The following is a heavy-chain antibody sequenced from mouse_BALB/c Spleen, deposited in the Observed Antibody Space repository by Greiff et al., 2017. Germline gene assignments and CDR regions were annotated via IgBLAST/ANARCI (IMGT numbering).Heavy chain of an antibody. D-gene: IGHD2-4*01. CDR3: ARFDYDYDAWFAY. J-gene: IGHJ3*01. Sequence: ESGPSLVKPSQTLSLTCSVTGDSITSGYWNWIRKFPGNKLEYMGYISYSGSTYYNPSLKSRISITRDTSKNQYYLQLNSVTTEDTATYYCARFDYDYDAWFAYWGQGTLVTVSA. CDR2: ISYSGST. CDR1: GDSITSGY. V-gene: IGHV3-8*02.